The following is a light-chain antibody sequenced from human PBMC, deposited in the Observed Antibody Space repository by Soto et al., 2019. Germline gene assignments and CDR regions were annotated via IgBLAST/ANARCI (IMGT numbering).Light chain of an antibody. CDR3: WLYMGSGIWV. CDR2: STN. J-gene: IGLJ3*02. CDR1: SGSVSTSYY. V-gene: IGLV8-61*01. Sequence: QAVVTQEPSFSVSPGRTVTLTCGLSSGSVSTSYYPSWYQQTPGQAPRRLIYSTNTRSSGVPDRFSGSILGNKAALTITGAQADDESDYYCWLYMGSGIWVFGGGTKLTVL.